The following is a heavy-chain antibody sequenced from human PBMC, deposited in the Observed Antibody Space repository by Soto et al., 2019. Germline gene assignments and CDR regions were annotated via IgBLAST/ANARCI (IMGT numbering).Heavy chain of an antibody. CDR2: IYYSGST. J-gene: IGHJ5*02. CDR1: GGSISSGDYY. CDR3: ARAAXYDSXGXXPXNWFDP. D-gene: IGHD3-22*01. V-gene: IGHV4-30-4*01. Sequence: QVQLQESGPGLVKPSQTLSLTCTVSGGSISSGDYYWSWIRQPPGKGLEWIGYIYYSGSTYYNPSLKSRVTISVDTSKNQFSLKLSSVTAADTAVYYCARAAXYDSXGXXPXNWFDPWGQGTLVTVSS.